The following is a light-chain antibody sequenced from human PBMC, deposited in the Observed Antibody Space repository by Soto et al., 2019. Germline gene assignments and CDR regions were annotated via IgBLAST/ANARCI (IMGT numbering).Light chain of an antibody. V-gene: IGLV2-23*01. J-gene: IGLJ3*02. CDR2: EDI. CDR3: CSYVDHRKFV. CDR1: SSDVEANKL. Sequence: QSALTQPASVSGSPGQSITISCTGSSSDVEANKLVSWYQQHPGTAPRLVIYEDIRRPSGISGRFSGSKSGSTASLTISGLRAEDEAAYYCCSYVDHRKFVFGGGTKSPS.